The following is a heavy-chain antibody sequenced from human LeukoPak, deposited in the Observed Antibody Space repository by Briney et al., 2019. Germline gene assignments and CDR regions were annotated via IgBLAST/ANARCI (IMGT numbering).Heavy chain of an antibody. CDR2: IYSSGSP. Sequence: SETLSLTYTVSGGSISSYYWIWVRQPAGKGLEWIGRIYSSGSPNCSPSLKSRVSMSLDASKNQFSLKVNSVTAADTAVYYCVRVGGSSYLDAFDIWGPGTMVTVSS. CDR3: VRVGGSSYLDAFDI. CDR1: GGSISSYY. D-gene: IGHD1-26*01. J-gene: IGHJ3*02. V-gene: IGHV4-4*07.